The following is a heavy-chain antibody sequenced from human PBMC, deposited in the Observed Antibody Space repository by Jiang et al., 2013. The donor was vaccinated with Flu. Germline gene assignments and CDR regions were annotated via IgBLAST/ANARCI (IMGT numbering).Heavy chain of an antibody. V-gene: IGHV2-70*04. D-gene: IGHD2-15*01. CDR1: GFSLSTSGMR. CDR3: ARTPGIYCSGGSCSDAFDI. J-gene: IGHJ3*02. Sequence: KPTQTLTLTCTFSGFSLSTSGMRVSWIRQPPGKAPEWLARIDWDDDKFYSTSLKTRLTISKDTSKNQVVLTMTNMDPVDTATYYCARTPGIYCSGGSCSDAFDIWGQGTMVTVSS. CDR2: IDWDDDK.